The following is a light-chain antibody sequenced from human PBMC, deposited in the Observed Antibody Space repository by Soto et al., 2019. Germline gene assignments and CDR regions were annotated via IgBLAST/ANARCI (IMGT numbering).Light chain of an antibody. J-gene: IGKJ2*01. CDR1: QSVSSSY. Sequence: EIVLTQSPGTLSLSPGERATLSCRASQSVSSSYLAWYQQKPGQAPRLLIYGASSRATGIPDRFSGSGSGTDFTLTISILEPEDFAVYYCQQYGSSPIFGQGTKLEIK. V-gene: IGKV3-20*01. CDR2: GAS. CDR3: QQYGSSPI.